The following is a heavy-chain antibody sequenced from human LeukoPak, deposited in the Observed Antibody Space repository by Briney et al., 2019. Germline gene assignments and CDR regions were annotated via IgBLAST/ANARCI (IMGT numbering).Heavy chain of an antibody. V-gene: IGHV3-11*01. CDR1: GFTFSDYY. J-gene: IGHJ4*02. CDR3: ASHPYYGSGEGCHFDY. Sequence: PGGSLRLSCAASGFTFSDYYMSWIRQAPGKGLEWVSYISSSGSTIYYADSVKGRFTISRDNAKNSLYLQMNSLRAEDTAVYYCASHPYYGSGEGCHFDYWGQGTLVTVSS. CDR2: ISSSGSTI. D-gene: IGHD3-10*01.